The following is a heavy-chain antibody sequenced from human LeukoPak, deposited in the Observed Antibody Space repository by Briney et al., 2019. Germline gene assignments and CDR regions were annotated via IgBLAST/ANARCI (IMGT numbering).Heavy chain of an antibody. Sequence: PGESLRLSCAASGFIFSSYWMSWVRHAPGKGLEWVANIKEDGSEKNYVDSVKGRFTISRDNSKNTLYLQMNSLRAEDTALYYCARDPPHYYDSRGGLAFDIWGQGTMDTVSS. D-gene: IGHD3-22*01. CDR2: IKEDGSEK. V-gene: IGHV3-7*03. CDR3: ARDPPHYYDSRGGLAFDI. J-gene: IGHJ3*02. CDR1: GFIFSSYW.